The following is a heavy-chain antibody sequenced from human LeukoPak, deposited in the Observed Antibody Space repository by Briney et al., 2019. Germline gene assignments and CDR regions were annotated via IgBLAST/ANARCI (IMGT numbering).Heavy chain of an antibody. D-gene: IGHD1-26*01. Sequence: GESLKISCKGSGYSFTSYWIGWVRQMPGKGLEWMGIIYPGDSDTRYSPSFQGQVTISADKSISTAYLQWSSLRSEDTAVYYCARVGTGAGSYSGHWGQGTLVTVSA. J-gene: IGHJ4*02. V-gene: IGHV5-51*01. CDR1: GYSFTSYW. CDR3: ARVGTGAGSYSGH. CDR2: IYPGDSDT.